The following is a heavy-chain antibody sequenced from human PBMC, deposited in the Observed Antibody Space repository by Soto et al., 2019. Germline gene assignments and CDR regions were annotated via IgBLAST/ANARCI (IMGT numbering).Heavy chain of an antibody. J-gene: IGHJ6*03. CDR3: ARAITIFGWMHYYYMDV. CDR1: GFTFSSYW. CDR2: INSDGSST. D-gene: IGHD3-3*01. V-gene: IGHV3-74*01. Sequence: PGGSLRLSCAASGFTFSSYWMHWVRQAPGKGLVWVSRINSDGSSTSYAESVKGRFTISRDNAKNKLYLQMYSLRAEDTAVYYCARAITIFGWMHYYYMDVWGKGTTVTVSS.